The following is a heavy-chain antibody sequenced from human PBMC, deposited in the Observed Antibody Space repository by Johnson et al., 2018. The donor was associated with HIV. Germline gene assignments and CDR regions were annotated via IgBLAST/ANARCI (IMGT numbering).Heavy chain of an antibody. CDR2: ISSDGSST. V-gene: IGHV3-74*01. CDR3: ARSGPNWAFDF. D-gene: IGHD1-1*01. Sequence: MQLVESGGGLVQPGGSLILSCAASGFTFSSYWMHWVRQAPGKGLVWVSRISSDGSSTYYADSVKGRFTISRDNAKNTMFVQMNSLRAEDTAVYYCARSGPNWAFDFWGQGTMVTVSS. CDR1: GFTFSSYW. J-gene: IGHJ3*01.